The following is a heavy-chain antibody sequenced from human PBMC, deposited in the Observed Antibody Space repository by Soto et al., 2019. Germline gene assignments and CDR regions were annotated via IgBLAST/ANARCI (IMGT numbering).Heavy chain of an antibody. Sequence: QVQLVQSGAEVKKPGASVRVSCKPSGYTLTNYAIQWVRQAAGQGLEWLGWIDPGSGYTEYSQRFQGRVTLSRDNSASTFYMDLTSLTSGDTAVYFCTRDLNGGNPFDYWGQGPLITVSS. CDR3: TRDLNGGNPFDY. CDR1: GYTLTNYA. V-gene: IGHV1-3*01. J-gene: IGHJ4*02. D-gene: IGHD2-8*01. CDR2: IDPGSGYT.